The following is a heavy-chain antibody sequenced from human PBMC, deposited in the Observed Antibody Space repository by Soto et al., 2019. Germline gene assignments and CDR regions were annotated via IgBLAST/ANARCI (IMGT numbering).Heavy chain of an antibody. D-gene: IGHD5-12*01. CDR2: INPSGGST. CDR3: ARTGGVATNPNYYYYGMDV. Sequence: ASVKVSCKASGYTFTSYYMHWVRQAPGQGLEWMGIINPSGGSTSYAQKFQGRVTMTRDTSTSTVYMELSSLRSEDTAVYYCARTGGVATNPNYYYYGMDVWGQGTTVTVSS. J-gene: IGHJ6*02. CDR1: GYTFTSYY. V-gene: IGHV1-46*03.